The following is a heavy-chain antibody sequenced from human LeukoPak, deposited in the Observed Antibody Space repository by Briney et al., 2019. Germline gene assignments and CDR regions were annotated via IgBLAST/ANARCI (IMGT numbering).Heavy chain of an antibody. CDR2: IRYDGSNK. Sequence: GGSLRLSCAASGFTFSSYGMHWVRQAPGKGLEWVAFIRYDGSNKYYADSVKGRFTISRDNSKNTLYLQMNSLRAEDTAVYYCAKEGEYSSSPDFDYWGQGTLVTVSS. CDR3: AKEGEYSSSPDFDY. V-gene: IGHV3-30*02. D-gene: IGHD6-6*01. CDR1: GFTFSSYG. J-gene: IGHJ4*02.